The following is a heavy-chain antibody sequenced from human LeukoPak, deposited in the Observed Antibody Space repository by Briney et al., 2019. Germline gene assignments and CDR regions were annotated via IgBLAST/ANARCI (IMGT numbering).Heavy chain of an antibody. CDR3: ARVYRLADPSRGYFDY. J-gene: IGHJ4*02. D-gene: IGHD3-9*01. Sequence: SETLSLTCSVSGGSISSGRYWWGWIRQPPGKGPEWIGSIYYSDLTYYNPSLESRVTMSLDTSKNQFSLRLSSVTAADTAVYYCARVYRLADPSRGYFDYWGPGTLVPVSS. V-gene: IGHV4-39*07. CDR1: GGSISSGRYW. CDR2: IYYSDLT.